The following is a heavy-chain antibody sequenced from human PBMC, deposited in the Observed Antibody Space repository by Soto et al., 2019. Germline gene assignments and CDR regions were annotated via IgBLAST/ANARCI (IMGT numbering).Heavy chain of an antibody. CDR3: ARTYDSNGYANEFDS. CDR1: GRSITSYY. CDR2: IYDNGIT. J-gene: IGHJ4*02. D-gene: IGHD3-22*01. Sequence: QVVLQESGPGLLKPSETLSLTSSVPGRSITSYYWVWVRQPPGKGLEWIGYIYDNGITSQNPSLKSRVTMSADTSQNQFSPKLTSVTGADTAVYYCARTYDSNGYANEFDSWGQGILVTVTS. V-gene: IGHV4-59*12.